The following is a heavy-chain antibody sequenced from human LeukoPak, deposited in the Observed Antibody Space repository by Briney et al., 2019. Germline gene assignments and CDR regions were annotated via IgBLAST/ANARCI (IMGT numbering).Heavy chain of an antibody. J-gene: IGHJ4*02. CDR2: IIPIFGTA. CDR1: GGTFSSYA. V-gene: IGHV1-69*06. D-gene: IGHD2-15*01. CDR3: ARVGCSGGSCHSWFDY. Sequence: ASVKVSCKASGGTFSSYAISWVRQAPGQGLEWMGGIIPIFGTANYAQKFKGRVTITADKSTSTAYMELSSLRSEDTAVYYCARVGCSGGSCHSWFDYWGQGTLVTVSS.